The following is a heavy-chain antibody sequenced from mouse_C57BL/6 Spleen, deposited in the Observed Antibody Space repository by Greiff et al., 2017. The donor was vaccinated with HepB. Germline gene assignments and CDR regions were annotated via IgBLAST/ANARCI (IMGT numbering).Heavy chain of an antibody. CDR2: ISDGGSYT. D-gene: IGHD2-4*01. J-gene: IGHJ4*01. V-gene: IGHV5-4*01. CDR3: ARDLDYDYDGYAMDY. Sequence: EVKLVESGGGLVKPGGSLKLSCAASGFTFSSYAMSWVRQTPEKRLEWVATISDGGSYTYYPDNVKGRFTISRDNAKNNLYLQMSHLKSEDTAMYYCARDLDYDYDGYAMDYWGQGTSVTVSS. CDR1: GFTFSSYA.